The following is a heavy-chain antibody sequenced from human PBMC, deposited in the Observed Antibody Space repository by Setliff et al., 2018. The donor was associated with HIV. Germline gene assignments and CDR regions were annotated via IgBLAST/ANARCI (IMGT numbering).Heavy chain of an antibody. J-gene: IGHJ4*02. D-gene: IGHD3-10*01. CDR3: ARDYYGSGSYFILDY. CDR2: ISAYNGNT. CDR1: GYTFTSYG. V-gene: IGHV1-18*01. Sequence: GASVKVSCKVSGYTFTSYGMSWVRQAPGQGLEWMGWISAYNGNTHYAQKLQGRVTMTTDTSTSTAYMELRSLRSDDTAVYYCARDYYGSGSYFILDYWGPGTLVTVSS.